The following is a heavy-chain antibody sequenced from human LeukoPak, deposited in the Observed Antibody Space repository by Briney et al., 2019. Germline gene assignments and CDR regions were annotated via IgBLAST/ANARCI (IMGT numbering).Heavy chain of an antibody. CDR1: GFTFSSYA. J-gene: IGHJ4*02. V-gene: IGHV3-23*01. CDR2: ISGSGGST. Sequence: GGSLRLSCAASGFTFSSYAMSWVRQAPGKGLEWVSAISGSGGSTYYADSVKGRFTISRDNSKSTLYLQMNSLRAEDTAVYYCAKGTTDFWSGYYKPVFDYWGQGTLVTVSS. CDR3: AKGTTDFWSGYYKPVFDY. D-gene: IGHD3-3*01.